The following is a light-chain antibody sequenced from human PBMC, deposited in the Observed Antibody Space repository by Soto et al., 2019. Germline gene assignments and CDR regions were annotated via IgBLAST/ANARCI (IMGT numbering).Light chain of an antibody. J-gene: IGKJ1*01. CDR3: QQCNSYSWT. V-gene: IGKV1-5*03. CDR2: NAS. CDR1: QSLSSW. Sequence: DIQLTQSPSILSASVGDRVIITCRASQSLSSWLAWYQQKPGKAPKLLIYNASTLKSGVPSRFSGSGSGTEFTLTISSLQPDDFATYYCQQCNSYSWTFGQGTKVEI.